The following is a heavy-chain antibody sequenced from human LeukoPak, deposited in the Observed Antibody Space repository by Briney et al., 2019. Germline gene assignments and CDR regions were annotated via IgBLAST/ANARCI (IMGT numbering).Heavy chain of an antibody. Sequence: SETLSLTCTVSGGSISSNSDYWSWIRQPAGKGLEWIGRIYTSGSTNYNPSLKSRVTISVDTSKNQFSLNLNSVTAADTAVYYCALWGYFDSSGRHFWGQGTLVTVSS. CDR2: IYTSGST. CDR1: GGSISSNSDY. CDR3: ALWGYFDSSGRHF. D-gene: IGHD3-22*01. V-gene: IGHV4-61*02. J-gene: IGHJ4*02.